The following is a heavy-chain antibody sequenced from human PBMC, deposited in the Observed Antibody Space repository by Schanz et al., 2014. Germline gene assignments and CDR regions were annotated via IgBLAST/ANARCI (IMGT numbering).Heavy chain of an antibody. CDR1: GGTFSSFG. CDR3: ARGSPENMIRGELDY. CDR2: IIPSLGLA. D-gene: IGHD3-10*01. V-gene: IGHV1-69*04. Sequence: VQLEQSGAEVKKPGSSVKVSCKASGGTFSSFGINWVRQAPGQGLEWMGRIIPSLGLAKYEQKFQDKVTITADTSTTTAYMELSGLRSEDTAVYYCARGSPENMIRGELDYWGQGSLVTVSS. J-gene: IGHJ4*02.